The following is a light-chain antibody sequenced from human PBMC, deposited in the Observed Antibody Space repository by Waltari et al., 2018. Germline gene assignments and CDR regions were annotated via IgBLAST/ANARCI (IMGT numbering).Light chain of an antibody. CDR3: AAWDVSLNGWV. CDR2: TNS. J-gene: IGLJ3*02. Sequence: QSVLTQPPSASGTPGQRVTISCSGSSSKIGSNTVNWYQQLPGTAPKLLIYTNSYRPSVVPDRFSGSKSGTSASLAIRGLQSEDEADYYCAAWDVSLNGWVFGGGTKLTVL. V-gene: IGLV1-44*01. CDR1: SSKIGSNT.